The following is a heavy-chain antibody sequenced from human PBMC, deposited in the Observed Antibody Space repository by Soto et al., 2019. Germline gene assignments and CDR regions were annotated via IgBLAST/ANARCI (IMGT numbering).Heavy chain of an antibody. D-gene: IGHD1-26*01. CDR2: IYWDDSK. J-gene: IGHJ3*01. V-gene: IGHV2-5*02. CDR1: GFSLSSNGVG. CDR3: ARKGSGIYAFDF. Sequence: QITLKESGPTLVKPTQTLTLTCTFSGFSLSSNGVGVDWIRQPPGKALEWLAVIYWDDSKHYSPSLKSSFTITKDTSKKQVVLTMTNMDPVDTATYYCARKGSGIYAFDFWCQGTMVTVSS.